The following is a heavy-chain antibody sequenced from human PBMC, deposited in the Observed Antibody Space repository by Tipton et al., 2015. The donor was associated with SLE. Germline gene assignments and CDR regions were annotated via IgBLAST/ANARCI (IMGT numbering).Heavy chain of an antibody. CDR1: GGSISSHY. V-gene: IGHV4-59*11. J-gene: IGHJ4*02. CDR3: ARLGGWSGPYYLDY. Sequence: TLSLTCTVSGGSISSHYWSWIRQPPGKGLEWIGHIYYSGSTNYNPSLKSRVTISVDTSKNQFSLKLTSVTAADTAVYYCARLGGWSGPYYLDYWGQGTLVTVSS. D-gene: IGHD3-3*01. CDR2: IYYSGST.